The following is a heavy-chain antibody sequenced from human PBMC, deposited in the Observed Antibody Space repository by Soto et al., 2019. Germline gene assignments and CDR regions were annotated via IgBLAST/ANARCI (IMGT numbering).Heavy chain of an antibody. CDR2: INSDGSST. CDR1: GFTFSNYW. D-gene: IGHD3-10*01. CDR3: ARAVRSGSYPYYYYGMDV. J-gene: IGHJ6*02. V-gene: IGHV3-74*01. Sequence: EVQVVESGGGLVQPGGSLRLSCAASGFTFSNYWMQWVRQAPGKGLVWVSRINSDGSSTSYADSVKGRFTISRDNDKNTLYLQMNSLRAEDTAVYYCARAVRSGSYPYYYYGMDVWGQGTTVTVSS.